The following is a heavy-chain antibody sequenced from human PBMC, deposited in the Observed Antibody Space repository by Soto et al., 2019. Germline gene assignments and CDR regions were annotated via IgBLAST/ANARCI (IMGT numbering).Heavy chain of an antibody. CDR3: ASGLDVVVPAAMQSAPLSPEYYYMDV. CDR2: ISSSGSTI. V-gene: IGHV3-11*01. Sequence: GGSLRLSCAASGFTFSDYYMSWIRQAPGKGLEWVSYISSSGSTIYYADSVKGRFTISRDNAKNSLYLQMNSLRAEDTAVYYCASGLDVVVPAAMQSAPLSPEYYYMDVWGKGTTVTVSS. J-gene: IGHJ6*03. D-gene: IGHD2-2*01. CDR1: GFTFSDYY.